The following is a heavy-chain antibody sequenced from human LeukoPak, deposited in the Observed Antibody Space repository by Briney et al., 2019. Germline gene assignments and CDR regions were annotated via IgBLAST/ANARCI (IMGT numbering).Heavy chain of an antibody. CDR3: ARDRSYYDFWSEQH. D-gene: IGHD3-3*01. CDR2: IKQDGSEK. CDR1: GGSTSSTI. Sequence: ETLSLTCTVSGGSTSSTIYYWGWIRQPPGKGLEWVANIKQDGSEKYYVDSVKGRFTISRDNAKNSLYLQMNSLRAEDTAVYYCARDRSYYDFWSEQHWGQGTLVTVSS. V-gene: IGHV3-7*01. J-gene: IGHJ1*01.